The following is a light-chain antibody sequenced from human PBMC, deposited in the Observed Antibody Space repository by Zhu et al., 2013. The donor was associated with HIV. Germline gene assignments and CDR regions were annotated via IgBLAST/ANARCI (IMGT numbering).Light chain of an antibody. CDR1: SSNIGAGYD. V-gene: IGLV1-40*01. Sequence: QSVLAQPPSVSGAPGQRVTISCTGSSSNIGAGYDVHWYQQLPGTAPKLLIYGNSNRPSGVPDRFSGSKSGTSASLAITGLQAEDEADLYCQSYDSSLSVNVVFGGG. J-gene: IGLJ2*01. CDR2: GNS. CDR3: QSYDSSLSVNVV.